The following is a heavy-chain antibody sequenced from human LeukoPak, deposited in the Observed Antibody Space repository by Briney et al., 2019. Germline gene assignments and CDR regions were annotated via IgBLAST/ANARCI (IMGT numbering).Heavy chain of an antibody. CDR3: AKASRGWYFDN. CDR2: SGSAGNT. J-gene: IGHJ4*02. V-gene: IGHV3-23*01. D-gene: IGHD6-19*01. Sequence: GGSLRLSCAASGLTFTSTGISWVRQAPGKGLEWVSVSGSAGNTYYADSVKGRFTFSRDNSKNTLYLQMNSLRVEDTAVYYCAKASRGWYFDNWGQRTRVTVSS. CDR1: GLTFTSTG.